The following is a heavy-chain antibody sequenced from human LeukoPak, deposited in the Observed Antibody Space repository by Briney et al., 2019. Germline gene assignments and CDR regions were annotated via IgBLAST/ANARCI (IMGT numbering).Heavy chain of an antibody. J-gene: IGHJ4*02. D-gene: IGHD1-26*01. Sequence: GGSLRLSCTTSGFTFGYYAMSWVRQAPGKGLEWVGFIRSKAYGGTTEYAASVKGRFTISRDDSKSIAYLQMNSLKTEDTAVYYCTRDTYSGSYYFGYWGQGALVTASS. CDR3: TRDTYSGSYYFGY. V-gene: IGHV3-49*04. CDR2: IRSKAYGGTT. CDR1: GFTFGYYA.